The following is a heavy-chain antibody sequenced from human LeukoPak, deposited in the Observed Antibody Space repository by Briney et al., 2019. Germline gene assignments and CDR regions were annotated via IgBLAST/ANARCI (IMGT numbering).Heavy chain of an antibody. CDR1: GGSFSGYY. V-gene: IGHV4-34*01. CDR3: ARGYEGGRIDY. D-gene: IGHD5-12*01. J-gene: IGHJ4*02. Sequence: SSETLSLTCAVYGGSFSGYYWSWIRQPPGKGLEWIGEINHSGSTNYNPSLKSRATISVDTSKNQFSLKLSSVTAADTAVYYCARGYEGGRIDYWGQGTLVTVSS. CDR2: INHSGST.